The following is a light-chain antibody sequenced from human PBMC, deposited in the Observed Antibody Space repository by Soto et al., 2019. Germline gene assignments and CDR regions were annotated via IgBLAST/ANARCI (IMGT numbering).Light chain of an antibody. CDR2: DNN. J-gene: IGLJ1*01. CDR1: SSNIGNTY. V-gene: IGLV1-51*01. CDR3: GTWDSSLSAGV. Sequence: QSVMTQPPSVYAAPGQKVTISCSGSSSNIGNTYVSWYQQLPGTAPKLLIYDNNKRPSGIPDRFSGSKSGTSATLGITGLQTGDEVDYYCGTWDSSLSAGVCGTGTKGTVL.